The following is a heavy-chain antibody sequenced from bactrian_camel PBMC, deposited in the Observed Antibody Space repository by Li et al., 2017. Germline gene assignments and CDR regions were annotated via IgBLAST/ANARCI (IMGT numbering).Heavy chain of an antibody. CDR3: VRAWYSDYAPLY. J-gene: IGHJ4*01. D-gene: IGHD4*01. CDR1: GYTYSVYC. V-gene: IGHV3S53*01. Sequence: HVKLVESGGGSVQAGGSLRLSCVVSGYTYSVYCMGWFRQAPGKEREGVVHIGSDGSTRYADSAKGRFTISRDNRKDMAYLQMDSLEAEDTAVYYCVRAWYSDYAPLYWGHGTQVTVS. CDR2: IGSDGST.